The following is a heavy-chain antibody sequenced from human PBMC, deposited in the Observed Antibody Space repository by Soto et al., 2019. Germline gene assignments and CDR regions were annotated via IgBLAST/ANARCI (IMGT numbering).Heavy chain of an antibody. CDR3: ARAPRELLAEGPLFLYYYYGFDV. D-gene: IGHD1-7*01. CDR1: GGSFTEAY. Sequence: QVHLQQWGAGLLKPSGTLSLTCAVSGGSFTEAYWTWVRQSPGRGLEWIGEDFHAGNTNYNPSLKSRVTLSLATANIQFSLTLTSVTAADSAVYYCARAPRELLAEGPLFLYYYYGFDVWGQGTTVIVSS. V-gene: IGHV4-34*12. J-gene: IGHJ6*02. CDR2: DFHAGNT.